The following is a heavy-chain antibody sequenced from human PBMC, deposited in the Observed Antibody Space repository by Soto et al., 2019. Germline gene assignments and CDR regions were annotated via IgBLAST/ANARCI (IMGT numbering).Heavy chain of an antibody. D-gene: IGHD1-7*01. CDR3: ARDITGTTSRYYYGMDV. J-gene: IGHJ6*02. Sequence: GGSLRLSCAASGFTFSSYGMHWVRQAPGKGLEWVAVIWYDGSNKYYADSVKGRFTISRDNSKNTLYLQMNSLRAEDTAVYYCARDITGTTSRYYYGMDVWGQGTTVTVSS. CDR2: IWYDGSNK. CDR1: GFTFSSYG. V-gene: IGHV3-33*01.